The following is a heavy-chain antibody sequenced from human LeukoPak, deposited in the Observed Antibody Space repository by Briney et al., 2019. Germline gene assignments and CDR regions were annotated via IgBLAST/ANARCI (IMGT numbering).Heavy chain of an antibody. CDR1: GFTFSSYA. J-gene: IGHJ4*02. CDR2: ISGSGGST. D-gene: IGHD5-18*01. Sequence: GGSLRLSCAASGFTFSSYAMSWVRQAPGKGLEWVSAISGSGGSTYYADSVKGRFTISRDNSKNTLDLQMNRLRAEDTAVYYWSKQTQLWQNLHHWGQGTLVSDCS. V-gene: IGHV3-23*01. CDR3: SKQTQLWQNLHH.